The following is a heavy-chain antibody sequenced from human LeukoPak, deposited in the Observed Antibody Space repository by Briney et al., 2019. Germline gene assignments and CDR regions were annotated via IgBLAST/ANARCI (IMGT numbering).Heavy chain of an antibody. D-gene: IGHD4-17*01. Sequence: SETLSLTCTVSGGSISSYYWSWIRQPPGKGLEWIGYIYYSGSTNYNPSLKSRVTISVDTSKNQFSLKLSSVTAADTAVYYCARFLSTTATFDYWGQGTLVTASS. CDR1: GGSISSYY. J-gene: IGHJ4*02. CDR3: ARFLSTTATFDY. V-gene: IGHV4-59*01. CDR2: IYYSGST.